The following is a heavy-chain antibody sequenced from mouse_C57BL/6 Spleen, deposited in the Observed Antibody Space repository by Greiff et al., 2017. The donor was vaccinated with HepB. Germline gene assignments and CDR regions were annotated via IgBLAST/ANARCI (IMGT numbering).Heavy chain of an antibody. Sequence: VQGVESGAELMKPGASVKLSCKATGYTFTGYWIEWVKQRPGHGLEWIGEILPGSGSTNYNEKFKGKATFTADTSSNTAYMQLSSLTTEDSAIYYCATLYSNYVGFAYWGQGTLVTVSA. J-gene: IGHJ3*01. CDR3: ATLYSNYVGFAY. D-gene: IGHD2-5*01. V-gene: IGHV1-9*01. CDR1: GYTFTGYW. CDR2: ILPGSGST.